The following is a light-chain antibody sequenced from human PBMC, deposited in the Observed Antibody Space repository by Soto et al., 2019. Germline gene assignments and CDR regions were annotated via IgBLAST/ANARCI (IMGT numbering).Light chain of an antibody. Sequence: EIVLTQSPGTLSLSPWERATLSCRASQSVSRSYLAWYQQKPGQAPRLLIYGASTTATGIPDRFSGSGSGTDFTITISRLEPEDFAVYYCQQYGSSPPYTFGQGTKLEIK. CDR3: QQYGSSPPYT. V-gene: IGKV3-20*01. CDR1: QSVSRSY. CDR2: GAS. J-gene: IGKJ2*01.